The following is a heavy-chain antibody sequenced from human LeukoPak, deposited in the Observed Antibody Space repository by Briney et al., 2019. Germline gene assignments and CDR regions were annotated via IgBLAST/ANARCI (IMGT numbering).Heavy chain of an antibody. CDR3: ARAAHYYDSSGHRATGAFDY. D-gene: IGHD3-22*01. CDR1: GFTFSSYS. V-gene: IGHV3-21*01. CDR2: ISSSSSYI. J-gene: IGHJ4*02. Sequence: GGSLRLSCAASGFTFSSYSMNWVRQAPGKGLEWVSSISSSSSYIYYADSVKGRFTISRDNAKNSLYLQMNSLRAEDTAVYYCARAAHYYDSSGHRATGAFDYWGQGTLVTVSS.